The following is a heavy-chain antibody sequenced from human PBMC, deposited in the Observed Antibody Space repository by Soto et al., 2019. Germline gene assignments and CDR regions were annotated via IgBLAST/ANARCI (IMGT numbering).Heavy chain of an antibody. CDR2: INPNSGGT. CDR1: GYTFTRYY. D-gene: IGHD2-2*01. Sequence: ASVKVSFKASGYTFTRYYLHWVRQPAGQGLAWMGWINPNSGGTNYAQKFQGRATMPRDTSISTAYMELSRLRSDDTAVYYCAAGGVVPAAMCAASRVRSYYYYSGMDYWGQGTTVTVSS. V-gene: IGHV1-2*02. CDR3: AAGGVVPAAMCAASRVRSYYYYSGMDY. J-gene: IGHJ6*02.